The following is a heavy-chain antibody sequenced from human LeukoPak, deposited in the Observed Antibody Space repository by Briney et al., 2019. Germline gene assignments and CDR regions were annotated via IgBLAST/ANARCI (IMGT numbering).Heavy chain of an antibody. V-gene: IGHV1-18*01. CDR2: ISAYNGNT. CDR1: GYTFTSYG. J-gene: IGHJ5*02. CDR3: ARALEVVVPAATWLDP. D-gene: IGHD2-2*01. Sequence: ASVKVSCKASGYTFTSYGISWVRQAPGQGLEWMGWISAYNGNTNYAQKLQGRVTMTTDTSTSTAYMELRSLRSDDTAVYYCARALEVVVPAATWLDPWGQGTLVTVSS.